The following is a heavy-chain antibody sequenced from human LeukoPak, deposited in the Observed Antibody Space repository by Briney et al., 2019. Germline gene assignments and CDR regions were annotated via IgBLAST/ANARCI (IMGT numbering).Heavy chain of an antibody. J-gene: IGHJ5*02. Sequence: SETLSLTCTVSGGSVSSGSYYWSWIRQPPGKGLEWIGYIYYSRSTNYNPSLKSRVTISVDTSKNQFSLKLSSVTAADTAVYYCARDYGYKSVNWFDPWGQGTLVTVSS. CDR3: ARDYGYKSVNWFDP. CDR1: GGSVSSGSYY. CDR2: IYYSRST. V-gene: IGHV4-61*01. D-gene: IGHD1-14*01.